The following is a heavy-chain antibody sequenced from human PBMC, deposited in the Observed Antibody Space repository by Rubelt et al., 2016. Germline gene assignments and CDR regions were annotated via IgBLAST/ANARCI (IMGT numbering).Heavy chain of an antibody. D-gene: IGHD1-1*01. CDR1: GYSFTTYW. J-gene: IGHJ5*02. V-gene: IGHV5-51*01. CDR3: ARPERFFGPFDP. Sequence: EVQLVQSGPEVKKPGESLKISCKGSGYSFTTYWIGWVRQMPGKGLEWMGIIYPGDSDTRYSRSFKGKVTISADKSISTAYLQGSSLKASDTAMYYCARPERFFGPFDPWGQGSLVTVSS. CDR2: IYPGDSDT.